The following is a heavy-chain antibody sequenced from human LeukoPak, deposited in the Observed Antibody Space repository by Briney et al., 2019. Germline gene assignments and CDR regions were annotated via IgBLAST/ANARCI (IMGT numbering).Heavy chain of an antibody. V-gene: IGHV3-73*01. D-gene: IGHD6-19*01. CDR2: IRTKTNSYAT. J-gene: IGHJ4*02. CDR3: TRQLKWLAQGLFDY. CDR1: GFMFSGSA. Sequence: GGSLRLSCAASGFMFSGSAMHWVRQASGKGLEWVGRIRTKTNSYATAYAASVKGRFTISRDDSKNTAYLQMNSLKTEDTALYYCTRQLKWLAQGLFDYWGQGTLVTVSS.